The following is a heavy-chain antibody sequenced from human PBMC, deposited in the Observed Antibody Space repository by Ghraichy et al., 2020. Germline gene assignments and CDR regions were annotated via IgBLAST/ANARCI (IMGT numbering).Heavy chain of an antibody. J-gene: IGHJ5*02. CDR1: GYTFTSSD. CDR3: ARGVSTVTTFWFYP. V-gene: IGHV1-8*02. CDR2: MTPINGNT. Sequence: ASVKVSCKASGYTFTSSDIDWVRQATGPGLEWMGWMTPINGNTGYAQKFQGRLTMNRDTSTNTAYMELSSLTSEDTAVYYGARGVSTVTTFWFYPWGQGTLVTVSS. D-gene: IGHD4-17*01.